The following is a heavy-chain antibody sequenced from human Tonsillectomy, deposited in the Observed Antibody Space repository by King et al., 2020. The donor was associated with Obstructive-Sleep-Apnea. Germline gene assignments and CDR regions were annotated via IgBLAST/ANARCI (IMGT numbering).Heavy chain of an antibody. D-gene: IGHD2-2*01. CDR2: ILYDGSNK. J-gene: IGHJ6*02. CDR3: AKYLVAYCSIPSFYSYGMYV. V-gene: IGHV3-30*18. CDR1: GFDFSSYG. Sequence: VQLVESGGGVVQSGRSLRLSCAASGFDFSSYGMHWVRQAPGKGLEWVAVILYDGSNKYYADSVKGRFTISRDNSKNTLYLQMNSLRPEDTAVYYCAKYLVAYCSIPSFYSYGMYVWGQRTTITVSS.